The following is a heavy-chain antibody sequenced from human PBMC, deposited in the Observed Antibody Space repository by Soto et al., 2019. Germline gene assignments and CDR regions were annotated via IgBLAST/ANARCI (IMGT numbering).Heavy chain of an antibody. CDR3: ARENSVQAWLHHFDH. D-gene: IGHD5-18*01. CDR2: ISDDGASI. Sequence: GGSLRLSCEASGFSFSSFAMNWVRQAPGRGLEWVSYISDDGASIYYADSLKGRFTISRDNAKNSLSLQMNSLRAEDTAVYYCARENSVQAWLHHFDHWGLGTLVTVSS. V-gene: IGHV3-48*03. CDR1: GFSFSSFA. J-gene: IGHJ4*02.